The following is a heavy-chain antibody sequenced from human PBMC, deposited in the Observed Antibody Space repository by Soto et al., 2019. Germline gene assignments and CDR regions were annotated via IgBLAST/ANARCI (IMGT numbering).Heavy chain of an antibody. Sequence: PSETLSLTCAVSGGSICSGGYSWSWIRQPPGKGLEWIGYIYHSGSTNYNPSLKSRVTISVDKSKNQFSLKLSSVTAADTAVYYCARSYMVRGVANWFDPWGQGTLVTVSS. J-gene: IGHJ5*02. D-gene: IGHD3-10*01. CDR2: IYHSGST. CDR3: ARSYMVRGVANWFDP. V-gene: IGHV4-30-2*01. CDR1: GGSICSGGYS.